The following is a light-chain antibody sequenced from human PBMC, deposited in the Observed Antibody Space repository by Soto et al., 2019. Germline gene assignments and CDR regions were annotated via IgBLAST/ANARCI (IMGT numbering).Light chain of an antibody. CDR3: SSYTSSQAYV. Sequence: QSVLTQPASVSGSPGQSIAISCTGTRSDVGAYNYVSWYQQHPGKAPKLMIYEVSNRPSGVSNRFSGSKSGNTASLTISGLQAEDEADYFCSSYTSSQAYVFGTGTKVTVL. CDR1: RSDVGAYNY. V-gene: IGLV2-14*01. J-gene: IGLJ1*01. CDR2: EVS.